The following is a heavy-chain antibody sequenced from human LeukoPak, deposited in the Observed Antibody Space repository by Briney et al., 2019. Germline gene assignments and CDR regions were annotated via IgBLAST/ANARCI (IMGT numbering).Heavy chain of an antibody. J-gene: IGHJ6*03. V-gene: IGHV4-61*09. CDR1: GGSISSGSYY. Sequence: SQTLSLTCTVSGGSISSGSYYWSWIRQPAGKGLEWIGHIYTSGSTNYNPSLKSRVTISVDTSKNQFSLKLSSVTAADTAVYYCARGLLNTAMVIYYYYYMDVWGTGTTVTVSS. CDR3: ARGLLNTAMVIYYYYYMDV. D-gene: IGHD5-18*01. CDR2: IYTSGST.